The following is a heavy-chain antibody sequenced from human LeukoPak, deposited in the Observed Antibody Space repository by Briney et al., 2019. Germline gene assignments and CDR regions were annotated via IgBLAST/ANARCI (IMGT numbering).Heavy chain of an antibody. Sequence: GGSLRLSCAVSGFTFSSYDMSWVRQAPGKGLEWVGRIKSKIDGGTTDYGAPVKGRFTISRDDSKNTLYLQMNSLKSEDTAVYYCTTIRGFCSGRSCLGYWGQGTLVTVSS. J-gene: IGHJ4*02. CDR2: IKSKIDGGTT. D-gene: IGHD2-15*01. V-gene: IGHV3-15*01. CDR1: GFTFSSYD. CDR3: TTIRGFCSGRSCLGY.